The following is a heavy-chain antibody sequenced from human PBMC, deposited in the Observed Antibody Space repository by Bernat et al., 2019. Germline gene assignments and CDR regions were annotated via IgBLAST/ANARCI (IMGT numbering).Heavy chain of an antibody. CDR2: IYHSGST. CDR1: GGSISSSNW. J-gene: IGHJ4*02. Sequence: QVQLQESGPGLVKPSGTLSLTCAVSGGSISSSNWWSWVRQPPGKGLEWIGEIYHSGSTNYNPSLKSRVTISVDKSKNQFSLKLSSVTAADTAVYYCASFKLSEQQRAYKGFDYWGQGTLVTVSS. CDR3: ASFKLSEQQRAYKGFDY. V-gene: IGHV4-4*02. D-gene: IGHD6-13*01.